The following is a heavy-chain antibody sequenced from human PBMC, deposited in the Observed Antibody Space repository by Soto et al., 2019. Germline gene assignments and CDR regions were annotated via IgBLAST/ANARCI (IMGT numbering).Heavy chain of an antibody. J-gene: IGHJ4*02. CDR1: GGTFSSYA. CDR3: ARAPSYSSSAGYFDY. Sequence: QVQLVQSGAEVKKPGSSVKVSCKASGGTFSSYAISWVRQAPGQGLEWMGGIIPIFGTANYAQKFQGRVTIXXDXSKXTAYMELSSLRSEDTAVYYCARAPSYSSSAGYFDYWGQGTLVTVSS. D-gene: IGHD6-6*01. CDR2: IIPIFGTA. V-gene: IGHV1-69*12.